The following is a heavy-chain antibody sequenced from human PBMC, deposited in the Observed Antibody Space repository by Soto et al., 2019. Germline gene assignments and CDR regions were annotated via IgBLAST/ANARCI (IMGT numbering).Heavy chain of an antibody. CDR3: ARDVTAMVTFDY. CDR1: GFTFSSYA. CDR2: ISYDGSNK. D-gene: IGHD5-18*01. V-gene: IGHV3-30-3*01. J-gene: IGHJ4*02. Sequence: GGSLRLSCAASGFTFSSYAMHWVRQAPGKGLEWVAVISYDGSNKYYADSVKGRFTISRDNSKNTLYLQMNSLRAEDTAVYYCARDVTAMVTFDYWGQGTLVTVSS.